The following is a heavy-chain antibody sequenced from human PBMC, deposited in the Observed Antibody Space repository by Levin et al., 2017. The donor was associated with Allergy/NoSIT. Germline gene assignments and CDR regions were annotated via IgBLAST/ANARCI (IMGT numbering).Heavy chain of an antibody. J-gene: IGHJ4*02. V-gene: IGHV4-39*01. Sequence: PSQTLSLTCTVSGGSISSSSYYWGWIRQPPGKGLEWIGSIYYSGSTYYNPSLKSRVTISVDTSKNQFSLKLSSVTAADTAVYYCASGGGSSWYYFDYWGQGTLVTVSS. CDR2: IYYSGST. CDR1: GGSISSSSYY. CDR3: ASGGGSSWYYFDY. D-gene: IGHD6-13*01.